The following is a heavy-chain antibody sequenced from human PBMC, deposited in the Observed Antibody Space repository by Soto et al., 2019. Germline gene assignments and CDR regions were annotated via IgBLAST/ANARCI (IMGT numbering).Heavy chain of an antibody. CDR2: IIGTDTT. CDR3: AKGEALYSSHPWDS. CDR1: GFTFKNCG. V-gene: IGHV3-23*01. Sequence: ESGGGLVQPGGSLRLSCTASGFTFKNCGMIWVRQAPGKGLEWVAAIIGTDTTNYADSVKGRFTISRDNSKDTLYLQMNGLRVEDTAIYYCAKGEALYSSHPWDSWGHGTLVTVSA. J-gene: IGHJ5*01. D-gene: IGHD3-22*01.